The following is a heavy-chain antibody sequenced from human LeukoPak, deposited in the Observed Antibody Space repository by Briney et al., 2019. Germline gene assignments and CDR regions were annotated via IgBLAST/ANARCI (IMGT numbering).Heavy chain of an antibody. Sequence: SETLSLTCTVSGGSISSGGYYWSWIRQHPGKGLEWIGYIYYSGSTYYNPSLKSRVTISVDTSKNQFSLKLSSVTAADTAVYYCAREVLVPAAGDSNWFDPWGQGTLVTVSS. CDR3: AREVLVPAAGDSNWFDP. D-gene: IGHD2-2*01. V-gene: IGHV4-31*03. CDR1: GGSISSGGYY. CDR2: IYYSGST. J-gene: IGHJ5*02.